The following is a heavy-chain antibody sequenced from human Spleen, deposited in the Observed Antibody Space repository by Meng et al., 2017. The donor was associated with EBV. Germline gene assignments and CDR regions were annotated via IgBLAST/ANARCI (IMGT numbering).Heavy chain of an antibody. V-gene: IGHV3-74*01. CDR1: RFTLSSYW. Sequence: VHVIESGGGLVQPWGSLILSCADSRFTLSSYWVHWVRQAPGKGLVWVSRINSDGNVITYADSVKGRFTISRDNAKNTVYLQMNNVRVADTAVYYCAKDCFGAKDSWGQGTLVTVSS. D-gene: IGHD1-26*01. CDR3: AKDCFGAKDS. CDR2: INSDGNVI. J-gene: IGHJ4*02.